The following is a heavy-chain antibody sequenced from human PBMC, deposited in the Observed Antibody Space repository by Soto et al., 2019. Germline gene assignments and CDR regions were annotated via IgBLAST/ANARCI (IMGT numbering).Heavy chain of an antibody. D-gene: IGHD6-19*01. Sequence: SVKVSCKASGFTFTSSAVQWVRQARGQRLEWIGWIVVGSGNTNYAQKFQERVTITRDMSTSTAYMELSSLRSDDTAVYYCARGILAVAGTDGYYYGMDVWGQGTTVTVSS. J-gene: IGHJ6*02. CDR2: IVVGSGNT. V-gene: IGHV1-58*01. CDR1: GFTFTSSA. CDR3: ARGILAVAGTDGYYYGMDV.